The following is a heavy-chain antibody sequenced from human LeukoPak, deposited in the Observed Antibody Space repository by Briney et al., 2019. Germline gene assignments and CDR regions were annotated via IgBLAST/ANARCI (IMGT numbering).Heavy chain of an antibody. V-gene: IGHV1-46*01. CDR1: GYTFSSYY. CDR3: ARDPRPSYDSSGYYYPGDY. J-gene: IGHJ4*02. Sequence: ASVKVSCKASGYTFSSYYMHWVRQAPGLGLNGLPISNPSVGSTRYAQKFQGRVTMTRDTSTSTVYMELSSLRSEDTAVYYCARDPRPSYDSSGYYYPGDYWGQGTLVTVSS. D-gene: IGHD3-22*01. CDR2: SNPSVGST.